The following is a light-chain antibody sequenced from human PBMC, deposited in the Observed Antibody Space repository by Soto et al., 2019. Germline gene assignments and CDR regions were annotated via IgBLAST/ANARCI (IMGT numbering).Light chain of an antibody. CDR3: QQFSSYPLT. CDR2: ETS. CDR1: QSVSAGY. V-gene: IGKV3-20*01. J-gene: IGKJ4*01. Sequence: EIVLTQSPGTLSLSPGERATLSCRASQSVSAGYFAWYQQKPGQAPRLIIYETSSKMTGIPDRFSGSGSGTEFTLTISRLEPEDFAVYYCQQFSSYPLTFGGGTKVDIK.